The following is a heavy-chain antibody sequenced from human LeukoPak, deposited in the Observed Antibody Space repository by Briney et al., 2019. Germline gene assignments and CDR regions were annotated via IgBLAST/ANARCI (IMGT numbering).Heavy chain of an antibody. D-gene: IGHD3-3*01. CDR3: ARGQYYDFWSGYYYSPHFDY. J-gene: IGHJ4*02. V-gene: IGHV1-2*02. Sequence: ASVKVSCKASGYTFTGYNIHWVRQAPGQGLEWMGWINPNSGGTNYAQKFQGRVTMTRDTSISTAYMELNRLRSDDTAVYYCARGQYYDFWSGYYYSPHFDYWSQGTLVTVSS. CDR2: INPNSGGT. CDR1: GYTFTGYN.